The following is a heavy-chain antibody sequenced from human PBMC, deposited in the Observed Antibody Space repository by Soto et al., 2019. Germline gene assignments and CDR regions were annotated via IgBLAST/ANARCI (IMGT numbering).Heavy chain of an antibody. Sequence: EVQLLESGGTWVQPGESLRLSCEVSGFSFSSFAMNWVRQAPGEGLEWVSSIRGTATSYADSVKGRFTISRDNSKNTVYLQMHTLRGEATAVYDCAKCAVLMTTSWGCCNWFDPWGQGTLVIVSS. CDR2: IRGTAT. D-gene: IGHD3-16*01. CDR1: GFSFSSFA. J-gene: IGHJ5*02. CDR3: AKCAVLMTTSWGCCNWFDP. V-gene: IGHV3-23*01.